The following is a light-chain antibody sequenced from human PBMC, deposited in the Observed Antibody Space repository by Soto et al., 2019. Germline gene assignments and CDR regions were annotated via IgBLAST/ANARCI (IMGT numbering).Light chain of an antibody. CDR3: QQTKSFPTT. CDR2: AAS. CDR1: QAISDW. Sequence: DIQMTQSPSSVSASVGDRVTITCRASQAISDWLAWYQQKPGKTPKLLIYAASSLPSGVPSRFSGSGSGTDFTLTISSLQPEDFATYCCQQTKSFPTTFGQGTRLEIK. V-gene: IGKV1D-12*01. J-gene: IGKJ5*01.